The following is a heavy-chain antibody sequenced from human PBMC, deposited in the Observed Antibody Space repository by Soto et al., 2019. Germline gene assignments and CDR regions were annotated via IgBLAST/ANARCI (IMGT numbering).Heavy chain of an antibody. CDR3: ARADCTGAYCYSWPFNYGVDV. D-gene: IGHD2-15*01. V-gene: IGHV3-33*08. Sequence: QVQLVESGGGVVQPGGSLRLSCTTSGFTFNTYGMHWVRQAPGKGLEWVAIIWYDGSNKYYADSVKGRFTISRDNYKNTLYFQMNSLRAEDTALYHCARADCTGAYCYSWPFNYGVDVWGQGATVTVSS. J-gene: IGHJ6*02. CDR1: GFTFNTYG. CDR2: IWYDGSNK.